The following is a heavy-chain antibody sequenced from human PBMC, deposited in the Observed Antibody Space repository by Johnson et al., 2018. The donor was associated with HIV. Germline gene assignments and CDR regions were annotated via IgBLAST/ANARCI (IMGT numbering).Heavy chain of an antibody. J-gene: IGHJ3*02. CDR1: GFTFRNYA. Sequence: QVQLVESGGGVVQPGTSLRLSCAASGFTFRNYAMHWVRQAPGKWLEWVAVISYDGSNKYYADSVKGRFTISRDNAKNSLYLQMNSLRAEDTAVYYCARSYSSSSHDAFDIWGQGTMVTVSS. V-gene: IGHV3-30*04. D-gene: IGHD6-6*01. CDR2: ISYDGSNK. CDR3: ARSYSSSSHDAFDI.